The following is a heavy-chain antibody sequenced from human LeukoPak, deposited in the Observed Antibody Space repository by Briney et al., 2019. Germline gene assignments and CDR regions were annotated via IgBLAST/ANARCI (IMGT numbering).Heavy chain of an antibody. Sequence: PGGSLRLSCAASGSTFSSYEMSWVRQAPGKGLEWVSYISSSGSTIYYADSVKGRFTISRDNAKNSLYLQMNSLRAEDTAVYYCARISPGYSSSWYGDNDYWGQGTLVTVSS. V-gene: IGHV3-48*03. J-gene: IGHJ4*02. D-gene: IGHD6-13*01. CDR1: GSTFSSYE. CDR3: ARISPGYSSSWYGDNDY. CDR2: ISSSGSTI.